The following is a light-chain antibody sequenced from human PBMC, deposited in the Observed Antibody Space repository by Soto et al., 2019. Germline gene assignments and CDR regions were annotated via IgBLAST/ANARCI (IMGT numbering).Light chain of an antibody. J-gene: IGLJ2*01. CDR2: SNN. CDR3: AAWDDSLNGLV. CDR1: SSNIGSNT. Sequence: QSVLTQPPSASGTPGQRVTISCSGSSSNIGSNTVNWYQQLPGTAPKLLIYSNNQRPSGVPDRFSGSKSGTSASLAISGLHSEDEADYYCAAWDDSLNGLVFGGGTQLTVL. V-gene: IGLV1-44*01.